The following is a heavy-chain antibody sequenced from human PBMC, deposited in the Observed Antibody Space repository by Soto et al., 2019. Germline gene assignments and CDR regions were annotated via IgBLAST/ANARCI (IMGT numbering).Heavy chain of an antibody. D-gene: IGHD3-22*01. CDR3: ARDQGGYPTLVDC. V-gene: IGHV3-30-3*01. Sequence: QVQLVESGGGVVQPGRSLRLSCAASGFTFSSYAMHWVRQAPGKGLEWVAVISYDGSNKYYADSVKGRFTISRDNSKNTLYLQMNSLRAEDTAVYYCARDQGGYPTLVDCWGQGTLVTVSS. CDR1: GFTFSSYA. J-gene: IGHJ4*02. CDR2: ISYDGSNK.